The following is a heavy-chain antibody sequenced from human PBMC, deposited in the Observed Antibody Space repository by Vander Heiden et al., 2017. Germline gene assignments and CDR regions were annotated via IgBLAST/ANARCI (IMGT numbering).Heavy chain of an antibody. V-gene: IGHV3-15*01. Sequence: EVQLVESGGGLVKPGGSLRLSCAASGFAFNNAIMSWVRQAPGKGLEWVGRIKSQADTGTTDNAGTTDNAAPVRDRFIISREDSKNTVYLQMNSLTTEDTGVYFCTTGFTGRDFWGQGTLVTVSS. CDR3: TTGFTGRDF. J-gene: IGHJ4*02. D-gene: IGHD2-8*02. CDR2: IKSQADTGTTDNAGTT. CDR1: GFAFNNAI.